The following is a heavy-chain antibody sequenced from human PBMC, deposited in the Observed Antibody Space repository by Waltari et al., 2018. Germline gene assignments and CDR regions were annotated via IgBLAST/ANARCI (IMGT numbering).Heavy chain of an antibody. D-gene: IGHD1-26*01. Sequence: QVQLVESGGGVVQPGRSLRLSCAASGFPFSTHGLHWVRPAPGKGLEWVAVIWYDGSNKYYADSVKGRFTISRDNSKNTLYLQMNSLRAEDTAVYYCARDLEGYSGSYSGMDVWGQGTTVTVSS. CDR2: IWYDGSNK. CDR1: GFPFSTHG. CDR3: ARDLEGYSGSYSGMDV. J-gene: IGHJ6*02. V-gene: IGHV3-33*01.